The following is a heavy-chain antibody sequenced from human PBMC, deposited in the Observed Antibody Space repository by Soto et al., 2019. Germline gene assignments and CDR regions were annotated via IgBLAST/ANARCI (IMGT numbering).Heavy chain of an antibody. J-gene: IGHJ6*02. CDR1: GASVRSSS. CDR2: VYTSHYT. Sequence: SETLSLTCGVSGASVRSSSWPWIRQPRAKGPGWVGDVYTSHYTTYSSSLKSRFTISVDTSKSQFYLRLNSVTAADTAVYYCASSAGHPGDFLSYNGMDVWGQGTTVTVSS. V-gene: IGHV4-59*02. D-gene: IGHD3-10*01. CDR3: ASSAGHPGDFLSYNGMDV.